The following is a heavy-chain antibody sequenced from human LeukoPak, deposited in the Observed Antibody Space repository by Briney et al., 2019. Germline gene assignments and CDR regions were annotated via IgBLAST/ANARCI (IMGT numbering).Heavy chain of an antibody. Sequence: PSETLSLTCTVSGGSISSGSYYWSWIRQPPGKGLEWIGYIYYSGSTYYNPSLKSRVTISVDTSKNQFSLKLSSVTAADTAVYYCARGGYSYGTGIDYWGQGTLVTVSS. CDR3: ARGGYSYGTGIDY. CDR1: GGSISSGSYY. V-gene: IGHV4-30-4*08. CDR2: IYYSGST. D-gene: IGHD5-18*01. J-gene: IGHJ4*02.